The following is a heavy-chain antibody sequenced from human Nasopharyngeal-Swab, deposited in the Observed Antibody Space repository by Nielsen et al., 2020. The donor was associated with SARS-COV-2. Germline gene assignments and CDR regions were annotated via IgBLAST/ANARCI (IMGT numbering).Heavy chain of an antibody. CDR2: IRNKDYGGTT. V-gene: IGHV3-49*03. D-gene: IGHD5-18*01. J-gene: IGHJ6*03. CDR1: GFTFGDYA. Sequence: GESLKISCTASGFTFGDYAMNWFRQAQGKGLEWVTYIRNKDYGGTTEYAASVRGRFTISRDDSKNIAYLQMNSLTTEDTAVYYCTRDFPFSVDTATRGYMDVRGKGTTVTVSS. CDR3: TRDFPFSVDTATRGYMDV.